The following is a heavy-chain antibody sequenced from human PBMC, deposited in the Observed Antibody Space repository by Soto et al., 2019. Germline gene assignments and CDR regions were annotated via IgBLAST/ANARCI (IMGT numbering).Heavy chain of an antibody. CDR1: GYTFTSYY. D-gene: IGHD4-17*01. J-gene: IGHJ5*02. CDR2: INPSGGST. CDR3: VRESTPPRWFDP. V-gene: IGHV1-46*03. Sequence: QVQLVQSGAEVKKPGASVKVSCKASGYTFTSYYIHWVRQAPGQGLEWMGVINPSGGSTSYAQNFQGRXXMXRXTATSTGYMELSSLRSEDTAGYYCVRESTPPRWFDPWGQGTLVTVSS.